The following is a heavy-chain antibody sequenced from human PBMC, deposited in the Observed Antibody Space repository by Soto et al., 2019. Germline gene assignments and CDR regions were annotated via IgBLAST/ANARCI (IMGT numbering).Heavy chain of an antibody. CDR2: INPNSGGT. CDR1: GFTFTGYY. Sequence: QLVQSGPEVKKPGTSVKVSCKASGFTFTGYYMHWVRQAPGQGLEWMGWINPNSGGTNYAQKFQGRVTMTRDTSISTAYMELSRLRSDDTAVYYCAREVGCSGGSCYAFDYWGQGTLVTVSS. V-gene: IGHV1-2*02. J-gene: IGHJ4*02. CDR3: AREVGCSGGSCYAFDY. D-gene: IGHD2-15*01.